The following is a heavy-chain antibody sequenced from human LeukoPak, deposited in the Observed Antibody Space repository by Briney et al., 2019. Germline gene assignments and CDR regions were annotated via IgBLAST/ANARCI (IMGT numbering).Heavy chain of an antibody. CDR3: AKEGPPFHDFWSGYGYFDY. D-gene: IGHD3-3*01. Sequence: SGGSLRLSCAASGFTFSSYGMHWVRQAPGKGLEWVAFIRYDGSNKYYADSVKGRFTISRDNSKNTLYLQMNSLRAEDTAVYYCAKEGPPFHDFWSGYGYFDYWGQGTLVTVSS. J-gene: IGHJ4*02. V-gene: IGHV3-30*02. CDR1: GFTFSSYG. CDR2: IRYDGSNK.